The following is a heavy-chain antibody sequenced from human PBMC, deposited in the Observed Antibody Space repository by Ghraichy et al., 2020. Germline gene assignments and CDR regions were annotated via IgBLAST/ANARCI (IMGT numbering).Heavy chain of an antibody. V-gene: IGHV3-15*01. CDR2: IKSKTDCGTT. CDR1: GFTFSNAR. Sequence: GGSLRLSCAASGFTFSNARMSWVRQAPGKGLEWVGRIKSKTDCGTTDYAAPVKGRFTISRDDSKNTLYLQMNSLKTEDTAVYYCTTDYGMDVWGQGTTVTVSS. J-gene: IGHJ6*02. CDR3: TTDYGMDV.